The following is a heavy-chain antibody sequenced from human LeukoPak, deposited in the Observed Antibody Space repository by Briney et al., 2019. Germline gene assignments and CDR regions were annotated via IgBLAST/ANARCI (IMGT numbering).Heavy chain of an antibody. Sequence: SETLSLTCIVSGFSITRGYHWGWIRQPPGKGLEWIGIIYHSGSTYYNPSLKSRVTISVDTSKNQFSLNLNSVTAADTAVYYCARVYYYDTSASAGGYYFDYWGQGTLVTVSS. CDR2: IYHSGST. V-gene: IGHV4-38-2*02. D-gene: IGHD3-22*01. CDR3: ARVYYYDTSASAGGYYFDY. CDR1: GFSITRGYH. J-gene: IGHJ4*02.